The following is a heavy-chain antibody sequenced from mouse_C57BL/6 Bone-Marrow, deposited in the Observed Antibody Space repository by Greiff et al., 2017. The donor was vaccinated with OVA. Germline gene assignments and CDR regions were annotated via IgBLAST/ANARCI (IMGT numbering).Heavy chain of an antibody. J-gene: IGHJ4*01. CDR2: IRNKANGYTT. CDR1: GFTFTDYY. V-gene: IGHV7-3*01. Sequence: EVQLVESGGGLVQPGGSLSLSCAASGFTFTDYYMSWVRQPPGKALEWLGFIRNKANGYTTEYSASVKGRFTISRDNSQSILYLQMNALRAEDSATYYCASSSPYAMDYWGQGTSVTVSS. CDR3: ASSSPYAMDY.